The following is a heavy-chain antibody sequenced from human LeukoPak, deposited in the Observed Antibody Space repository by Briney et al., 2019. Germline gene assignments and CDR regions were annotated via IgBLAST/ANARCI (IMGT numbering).Heavy chain of an antibody. Sequence: GGSLRLSCAASGFTFSSYGMHWVRQAPGKGLEWVAVISYDGSNKYYADSVKGRFTIPRDNSKNTLYLQMNSLRAEDTAVYYCAKDQGIAAAGPTDYGMDVWGQGTTVTVSS. CDR3: AKDQGIAAAGPTDYGMDV. CDR2: ISYDGSNK. CDR1: GFTFSSYG. J-gene: IGHJ6*02. D-gene: IGHD6-13*01. V-gene: IGHV3-30*18.